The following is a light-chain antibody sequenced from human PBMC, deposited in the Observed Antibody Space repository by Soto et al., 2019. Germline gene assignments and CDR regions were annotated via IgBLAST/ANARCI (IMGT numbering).Light chain of an antibody. Sequence: QSALTQPASVSGSPGQSITISCTGTSSDVGGYNYVSWYQQHPGKVPKLMIYDVNNRPSGVSNRFSGSKSGNTASLTISGLQAEDEADYYCSSYTSFSTLVFGGGTKLTVL. CDR2: DVN. J-gene: IGLJ2*01. CDR3: SSYTSFSTLV. V-gene: IGLV2-14*03. CDR1: SSDVGGYNY.